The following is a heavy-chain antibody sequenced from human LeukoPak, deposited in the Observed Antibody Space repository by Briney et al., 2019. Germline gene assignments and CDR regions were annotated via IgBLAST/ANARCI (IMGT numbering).Heavy chain of an antibody. V-gene: IGHV1-18*01. CDR1: GYTFTSYG. CDR3: ARDRTYYYDSSGYYPTDY. D-gene: IGHD3-22*01. CDR2: ISAYNGNT. Sequence: ASVKVSCKASGYTFTSYGISWVRQAPGQGLEWMGWISAYNGNTNNAQKLQGRVTMTTDTSTSTAYMELRSLRSDDTAVYYCARDRTYYYDSSGYYPTDYWGQGTLVTVSS. J-gene: IGHJ4*02.